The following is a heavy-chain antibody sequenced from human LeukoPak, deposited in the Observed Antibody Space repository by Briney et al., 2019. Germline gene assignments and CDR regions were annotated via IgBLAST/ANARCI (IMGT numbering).Heavy chain of an antibody. D-gene: IGHD3-22*01. CDR2: IYHSGST. Sequence: SETLSLTCAVSGYSISSGYYWGWTRPPPGKGLEWIGSIYHSGSTYYNPSLKSRVTISVDTSKNQFSLKLSSVTAADTAVYYCARKWLRTLDYWGQGTLVTVSS. V-gene: IGHV4-38-2*01. J-gene: IGHJ4*02. CDR1: GYSISSGYY. CDR3: ARKWLRTLDY.